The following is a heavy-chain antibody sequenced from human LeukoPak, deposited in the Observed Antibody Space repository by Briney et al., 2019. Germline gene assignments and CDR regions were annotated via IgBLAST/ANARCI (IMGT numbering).Heavy chain of an antibody. D-gene: IGHD6-6*01. J-gene: IGHJ4*02. CDR1: GGTFSSYA. V-gene: IGHV1-69*13. CDR3: ARSYSSSALLPFYYFDY. CDR2: IIPIFGTA. Sequence: SVKVSCKASGGTFSSYAISWVRQAPGQGLEWMGGIIPIFGTANYAQKFQGRVTITADESTSTAYMELSSLRSEDTAVYYCARSYSSSALLPFYYFDYWGQGTLVTVSS.